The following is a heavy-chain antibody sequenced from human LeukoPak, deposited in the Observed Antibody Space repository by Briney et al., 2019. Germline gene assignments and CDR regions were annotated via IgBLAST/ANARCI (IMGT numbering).Heavy chain of an antibody. V-gene: IGHV4-34*01. CDR1: GGSFSGYY. J-gene: IGHJ4*02. Sequence: SETLSLTCAVYGGSFSGYYWSWIRQPPGKGLEWIGEINHSGSTNYNPSLKSRVTISVDTSKNQFSLRLSSVTAADTAVYHCARLWYYGSGSPTLDYWGQGTLVTVSS. D-gene: IGHD3-10*01. CDR3: ARLWYYGSGSPTLDY. CDR2: INHSGST.